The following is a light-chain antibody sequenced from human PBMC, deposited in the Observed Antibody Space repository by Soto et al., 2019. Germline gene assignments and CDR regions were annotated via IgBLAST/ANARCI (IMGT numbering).Light chain of an antibody. CDR2: GAS. J-gene: IGKJ1*01. Sequence: EIVLTQSPGPLSLSPGERATLSCRASQSVSRYLAWYQQRPGQAPRLLIYGASSRATGIPDRFGGSGSGTDFTLTVSRLEPEDFAVYYCQHYGSSPRTFGQGTKVDIK. V-gene: IGKV3-20*01. CDR3: QHYGSSPRT. CDR1: QSVSRY.